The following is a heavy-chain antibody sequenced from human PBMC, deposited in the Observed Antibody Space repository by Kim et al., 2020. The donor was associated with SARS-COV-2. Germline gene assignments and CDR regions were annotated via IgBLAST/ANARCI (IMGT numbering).Heavy chain of an antibody. CDR1: GYTFTSYA. J-gene: IGHJ3*02. CDR3: ARAPTTVTSRRVNPSHAFDI. CDR2: INAGNGNT. Sequence: ASVKVSCKASGYTFTSYAMHWVRQAPGQRLEWMGWINAGNGNTKYSQKFQGRVTITRDTSASTAYMELSSLRSEDTAVYYCARAPTTVTSRRVNPSHAFDIWGQGTMVTVSS. D-gene: IGHD4-17*01. V-gene: IGHV1-3*01.